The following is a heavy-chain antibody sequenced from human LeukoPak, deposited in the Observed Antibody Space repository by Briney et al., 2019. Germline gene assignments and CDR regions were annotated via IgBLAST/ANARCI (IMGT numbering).Heavy chain of an antibody. D-gene: IGHD1-26*01. CDR1: GFTFSSYA. V-gene: IGHV3-23*01. J-gene: IGHJ4*02. Sequence: PGGSLRLSCAASGFTFSSYAMSWVRQAPGKGLEWVSAISGSGGSTYYADSVKGRFTISRDNSKNTLYLQMNCLRAEDTAVYYCAKDPRGLLGGNDYWGQGTLVTVSS. CDR2: ISGSGGST. CDR3: AKDPRGLLGGNDY.